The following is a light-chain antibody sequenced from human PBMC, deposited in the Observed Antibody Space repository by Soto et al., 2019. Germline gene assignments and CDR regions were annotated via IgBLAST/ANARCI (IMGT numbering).Light chain of an antibody. V-gene: IGKV1-5*01. J-gene: IGKJ1*01. CDR2: DAT. CDR3: QQFAKSST. CDR1: HNIERW. Sequence: IQMTQSPSTLSASVGDRVTITCRASHNIERWMAWYQQKRGRAPSLLIFDATTLHSGVPSRFSGGGSGTEFTLIINGLQPDDFATYYCQQFAKSSTFGQGTTVEIK.